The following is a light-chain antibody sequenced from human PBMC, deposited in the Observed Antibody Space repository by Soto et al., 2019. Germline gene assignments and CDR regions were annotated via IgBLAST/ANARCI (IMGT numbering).Light chain of an antibody. CDR1: SSDVRSYNL. V-gene: IGLV2-23*01. CDR3: CSYAGSSTPVV. CDR2: EGS. Sequence: QSALTQPASVSGSPGQSITISCTGTSSDVRSYNLVSWYQQHPGKAPKLMIYEGSKRPSGVSNRFSGSKSGNTASLTISGLQAEDEADYYCCSYAGSSTPVVFGGGTKLTVL. J-gene: IGLJ2*01.